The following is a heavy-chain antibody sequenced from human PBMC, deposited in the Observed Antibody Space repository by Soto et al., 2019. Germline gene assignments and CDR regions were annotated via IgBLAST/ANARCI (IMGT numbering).Heavy chain of an antibody. Sequence: SETLSLTCTLSGGSINNHYWSWIRQPPGKGLEWIGYIYYTGSTNYNPSLKSRVTISVDTSKNQFSLKLSSVTAADTAVYYCARVATITDYWGQGTLVTVSS. CDR3: ARVATITDY. V-gene: IGHV4-59*11. CDR1: GGSINNHY. J-gene: IGHJ4*02. CDR2: IYYTGST. D-gene: IGHD5-12*01.